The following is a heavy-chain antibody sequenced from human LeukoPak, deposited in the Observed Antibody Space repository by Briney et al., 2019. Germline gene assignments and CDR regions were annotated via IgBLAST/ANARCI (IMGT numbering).Heavy chain of an antibody. CDR1: GLTFSSFA. V-gene: IGHV3-23*01. Sequence: GGSLRLSCAASGLTFSSFAMRWVRQAPGKGLEWVSSVSGSGGATYYADSVKGRFTISRDNSKNTLFLQMNSLRTEDTALYYCARASYYYDTTGLGAVDIWGQGTMVTVSS. CDR2: VSGSGGAT. CDR3: ARASYYYDTTGLGAVDI. J-gene: IGHJ3*02. D-gene: IGHD3-22*01.